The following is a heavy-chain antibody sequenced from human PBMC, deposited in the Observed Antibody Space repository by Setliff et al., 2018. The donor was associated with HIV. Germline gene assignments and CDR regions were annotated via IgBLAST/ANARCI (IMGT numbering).Heavy chain of an antibody. D-gene: IGHD6-19*01. J-gene: IGHJ4*02. CDR2: IYTSGSP. CDR1: GGSISSGSYH. Sequence: SETLSLTCTVSGGSISSGSYHWAWIRQPAGKGLEWIGHIYTSGSPHYKSSLTSRLTISLDTSRNQFSLKLTSVTAADSATYYCARWVYNSAWSLDYWGQGTLVTVSS. CDR3: ARWVYNSAWSLDY. V-gene: IGHV4-61*09.